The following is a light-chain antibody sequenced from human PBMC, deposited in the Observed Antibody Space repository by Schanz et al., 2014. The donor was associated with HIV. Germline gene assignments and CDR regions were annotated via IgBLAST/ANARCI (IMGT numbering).Light chain of an antibody. J-gene: IGKJ3*01. CDR1: QSISNN. CDR3: QHYGSS. V-gene: IGKV3-20*01. Sequence: VVMTQSPATLYVSPGEGATLSCRASQSISNNLAWYQHKPGQAPRLVIFGTSNRATGIPDRFSGSDSGTDFTLTISRVEPEDFAVYYCQHYGSSFGPGTTVDIK. CDR2: GTS.